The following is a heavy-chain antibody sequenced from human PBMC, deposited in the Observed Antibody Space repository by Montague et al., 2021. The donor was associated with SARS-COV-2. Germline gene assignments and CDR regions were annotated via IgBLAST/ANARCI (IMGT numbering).Heavy chain of an antibody. Sequence: SETLSLTCAVYSGSFSGYYWSWIRQPPGKGLEWIGEINHSGSTNYNPSLKSRVTISVDTSKSQFSLNMSSVTAAGTAVYYCARVRAVPAAMRIFTLGRSYYGMDVWGQGTTVTVSS. CDR3: ARVRAVPAAMRIFTLGRSYYGMDV. CDR2: INHSGST. CDR1: SGSFSGYY. D-gene: IGHD2-2*01. J-gene: IGHJ6*02. V-gene: IGHV4-34*01.